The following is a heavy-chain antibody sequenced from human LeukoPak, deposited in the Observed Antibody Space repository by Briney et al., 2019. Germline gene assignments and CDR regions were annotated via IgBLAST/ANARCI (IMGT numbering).Heavy chain of an antibody. D-gene: IGHD5/OR15-5a*01. Sequence: QAWGSLRLSCAASGFTFRDYDMHWVRQAPGRGLDFVSASGIGDDTHYPDAVKGRFTISRENAKSSLYLQMSSLRDGDTAMYYCVRGGIRVSGIDAFDIWGQGTMVTVSS. V-gene: IGHV3-13*01. CDR1: GFTFRDYD. CDR3: VRGGIRVSGIDAFDI. CDR2: SGIGDDT. J-gene: IGHJ3*02.